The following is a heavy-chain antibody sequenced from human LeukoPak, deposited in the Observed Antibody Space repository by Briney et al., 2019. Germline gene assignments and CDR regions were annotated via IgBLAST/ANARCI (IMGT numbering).Heavy chain of an antibody. Sequence: SETLSLTCSVSGDSISSDYWSWIRQPPGKGLEWLGCIYWSGSTNYNPSLKSRVTISVDTSKKQFSLKLTSVTAADTAIYYCARRIVGGFDPWGQGILVTVSS. CDR1: GDSISSDY. V-gene: IGHV4-59*08. CDR2: IYWSGST. CDR3: ARRIVGGFDP. J-gene: IGHJ5*02. D-gene: IGHD1-26*01.